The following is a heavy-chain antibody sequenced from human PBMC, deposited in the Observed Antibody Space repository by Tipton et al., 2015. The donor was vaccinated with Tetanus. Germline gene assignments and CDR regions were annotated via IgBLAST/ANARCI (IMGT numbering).Heavy chain of an antibody. CDR3: ARRSVSARFDD. J-gene: IGHJ4*02. V-gene: IGHV4-59*01. Sequence: GLVKPSETLSLTCTVSGGSISTYHWNWIRQSPGKGLEWIGYIDYFGSTKYNPSLKSRVAMSVDTSKNQLSLRLNSVTSADTAVYYCARRSVSARFDDRGQGTLVTVSS. CDR2: IDYFGST. CDR1: GGSISTYH. D-gene: IGHD6-6*01.